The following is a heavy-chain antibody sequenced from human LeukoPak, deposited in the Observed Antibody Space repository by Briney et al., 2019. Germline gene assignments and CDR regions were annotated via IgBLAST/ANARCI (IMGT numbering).Heavy chain of an antibody. CDR2: IRYDGSNK. D-gene: IGHD3-22*01. CDR3: AKAPSAYYYDSSGPMGLDY. Sequence: PGGSLRLSCAASGFTFSSYGMHWVRQAPGKGLEWVAFIRYDGSNKYYADSVKGRFTISRDNSKNTLYLQMNSLRAEDTAVYYCAKAPSAYYYDSSGPMGLDYWGQGTLVTVSS. CDR1: GFTFSSYG. J-gene: IGHJ4*02. V-gene: IGHV3-30*02.